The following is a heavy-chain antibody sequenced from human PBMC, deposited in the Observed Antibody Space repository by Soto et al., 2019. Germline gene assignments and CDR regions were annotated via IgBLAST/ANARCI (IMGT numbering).Heavy chain of an antibody. V-gene: IGHV4-59*08. CDR1: GGSISSYY. D-gene: IGHD2-15*01. Sequence: SETLSLTCSVSGGSISSYYWSWIRQPPGKGLXXIGYIYYSGTPTYTPPLKSRVTISVDTSKNQFSLKLSSVTAADTAVYYCARKERPRYCSGGSCSAYTFAYWGQGTLVTVS. CDR3: ARKERPRYCSGGSCSAYTFAY. J-gene: IGHJ4*02. CDR2: IYYSGTP.